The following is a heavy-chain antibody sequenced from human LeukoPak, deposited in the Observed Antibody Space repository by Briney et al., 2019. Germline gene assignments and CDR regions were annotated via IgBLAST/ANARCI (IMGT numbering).Heavy chain of an antibody. Sequence: PGRSLRLSCAASGFTFSSYGMHWVRQAPGKGLEWVAVISYDGSNKYYADSVKGRFTISRDNAKNSLYLQMNSLRAEDTAVYYCARSNDYPDYWGQGTLVTVSS. CDR1: GFTFSSYG. V-gene: IGHV3-30*03. CDR3: ARSNDYPDY. CDR2: ISYDGSNK. D-gene: IGHD3-16*01. J-gene: IGHJ4*02.